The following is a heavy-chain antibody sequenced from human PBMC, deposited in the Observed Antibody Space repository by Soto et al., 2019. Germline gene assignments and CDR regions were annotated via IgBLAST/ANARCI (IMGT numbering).Heavy chain of an antibody. J-gene: IGHJ4*02. CDR1: GYTFTSYY. CDR2: INPGSGST. V-gene: IGHV1-46*01. D-gene: IGHD2-15*01. Sequence: QVQLVQSGAEVKKPGASVKVSCKASGYTFTSYYVHWVRQAPGHGLEWMGIINPGSGSTTYAQKCQGRVTMTRDTSAYTVYMELSSLTSDDTAVYYCARRRCTGGSCYVDYWGQGTLVTVSS. CDR3: ARRRCTGGSCYVDY.